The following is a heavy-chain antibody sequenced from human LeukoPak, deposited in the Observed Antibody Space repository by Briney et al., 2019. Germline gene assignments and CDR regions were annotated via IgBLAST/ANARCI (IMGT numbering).Heavy chain of an antibody. Sequence: SETLSLTCTVSGGSISSYYWSWIRQPPGKGLEWIGYFYHSGSTYYNPSLKSRVTISVDRSKNQFSLKLSSVTAADTAVYYCARDPENLEWLFDTYWGQGTLVTVSS. D-gene: IGHD3-3*01. J-gene: IGHJ4*02. CDR1: GGSISSYY. CDR3: ARDPENLEWLFDTY. V-gene: IGHV4-59*12. CDR2: FYHSGST.